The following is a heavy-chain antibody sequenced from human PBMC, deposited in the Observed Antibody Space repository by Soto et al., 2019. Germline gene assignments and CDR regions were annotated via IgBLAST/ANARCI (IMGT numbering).Heavy chain of an antibody. Sequence: PSETLSLTCAVYGGSFSGYYWSWIRQPPGEGLEWIGEINHSGSTNYNPSLKSRVTISVDTSKNQFSLKLSSVTAADTAVYYRASSAYCGGDCYPWAFDIWGQGTMVTVSS. CDR1: GGSFSGYY. J-gene: IGHJ3*02. CDR3: ASSAYCGGDCYPWAFDI. V-gene: IGHV4-34*01. CDR2: INHSGST. D-gene: IGHD2-21*02.